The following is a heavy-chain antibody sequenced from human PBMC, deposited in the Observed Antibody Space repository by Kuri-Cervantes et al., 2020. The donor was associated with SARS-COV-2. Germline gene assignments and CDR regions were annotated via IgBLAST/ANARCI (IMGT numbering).Heavy chain of an antibody. CDR2: ISSSSSYI. V-gene: IGHV3-21*04. J-gene: IGHJ4*01. Sequence: GESLKISCAASGFTFSSYSMNWVRQAPGKGLEWVSSISSSSSYIYYADSVKGRFTISRDNAKNSLYLQMNSLRAEDTALYYCVAEGYCSSTSCYWNDYWGHGNRVTVSS. CDR1: GFTFSSYS. CDR3: VAEGYCSSTSCYWNDY. D-gene: IGHD2-2*01.